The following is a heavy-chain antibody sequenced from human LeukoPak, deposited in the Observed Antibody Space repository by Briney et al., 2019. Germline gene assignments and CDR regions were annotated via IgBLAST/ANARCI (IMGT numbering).Heavy chain of an antibody. J-gene: IGHJ4*02. D-gene: IGHD3-10*01. Sequence: GGSLRLSCAASGFTFSDYAMSWVRQAPGKGLEWVSGISTGGGSTYYADSVKGRLTISRDNSKNTLYLQMNSLSAEDTAVYYCAKDRAGRGGGGYLDYWGQGTLVTVSS. V-gene: IGHV3-23*01. CDR1: GFTFSDYA. CDR2: ISTGGGST. CDR3: AKDRAGRGGGGYLDY.